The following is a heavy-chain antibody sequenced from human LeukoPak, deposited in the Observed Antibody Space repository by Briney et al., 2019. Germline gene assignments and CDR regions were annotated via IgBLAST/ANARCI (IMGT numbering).Heavy chain of an antibody. V-gene: IGHV4-59*01. D-gene: IGHD3-10*01. J-gene: IGHJ5*02. Sequence: SETLSLTCTVSGGSISSYYWNWIRQPPGKGLEWIGYIYYSGSTNYNPSLKSRVTISVDTSKNQFSLTLSSVTAADTAVYYCARGQGVRGPNWFDPWGQGTLVTVSS. CDR3: ARGQGVRGPNWFDP. CDR1: GGSISSYY. CDR2: IYYSGST.